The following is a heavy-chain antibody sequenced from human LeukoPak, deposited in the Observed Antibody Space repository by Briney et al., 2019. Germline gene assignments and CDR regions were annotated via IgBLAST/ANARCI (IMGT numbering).Heavy chain of an antibody. CDR2: IYSGGST. V-gene: IGHV3-66*01. Sequence: PGGSLRLSCAASGFTVSSNYMSWVRQAPGKGLEWVSVIYSGGSTYYADSVKGRFTISRDNSKNTLYLQMNSLRAEDTAVYYCARGVGQYSSSPFDYWGQGTLVTVSS. D-gene: IGHD6-13*01. CDR3: ARGVGQYSSSPFDY. J-gene: IGHJ4*02. CDR1: GFTVSSNY.